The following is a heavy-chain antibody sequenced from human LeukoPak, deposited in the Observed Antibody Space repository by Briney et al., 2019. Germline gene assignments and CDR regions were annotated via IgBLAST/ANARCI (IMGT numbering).Heavy chain of an antibody. J-gene: IGHJ4*02. Sequence: GGSLRLSCAASGFIFSDYYMSWVRQAPGKGLEWVSYIRSGGNSIYYADSVKGRFTISRDNARNSLYLQMNSLRAEDTAVCYCHLYDGNGRQAYWGQGTLVTVSS. CDR1: GFIFSDYY. CDR3: HLYDGNGRQAY. CDR2: IRSGGNSI. D-gene: IGHD3-22*01. V-gene: IGHV3-11*01.